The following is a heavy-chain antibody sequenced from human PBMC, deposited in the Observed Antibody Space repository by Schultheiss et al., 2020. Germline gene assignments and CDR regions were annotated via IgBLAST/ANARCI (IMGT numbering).Heavy chain of an antibody. D-gene: IGHD5-18*01. V-gene: IGHV3-33*01. CDR1: GFTFSSYG. Sequence: WGSLRLSCAASGFTFSSYGMHWVRQAPGKGLEWVAVIWYDGSNKYYADSVKGRFTISRDNSKNTLYLQMNSLRAEDTAVYYCARSIYITTMALDYWGQGTLVTVAS. CDR3: ARSIYITTMALDY. J-gene: IGHJ4*02. CDR2: IWYDGSNK.